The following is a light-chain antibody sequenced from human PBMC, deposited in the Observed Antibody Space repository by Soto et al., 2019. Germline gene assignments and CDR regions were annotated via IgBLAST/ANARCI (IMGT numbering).Light chain of an antibody. CDR1: QSVSSN. CDR2: GAS. J-gene: IGKJ1*01. Sequence: EIVMTQSPATLSVSPGERATLSCGASQSVSSNLAWYQQKPGQAPRLLIYGASTRATGIPARFSGSGSGTEFTLTISSLQSEDFAVYYCQQYNNWWTFGQGTKVDSK. CDR3: QQYNNWWT. V-gene: IGKV3-15*01.